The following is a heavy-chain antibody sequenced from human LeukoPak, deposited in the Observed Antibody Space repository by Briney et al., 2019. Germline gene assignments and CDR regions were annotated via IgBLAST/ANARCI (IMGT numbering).Heavy chain of an antibody. Sequence: PGGSLRLSCAASGFTFSNAWMSWVRQAPGKGLEWVGRIKSKTDGGTTDYAAPVKGRFTISRDDSKNTLYLQMNSLKTEDTAVYYCTTDELRGYSYGRFDYWGQGTLVTVSS. CDR1: GFTFSNAW. J-gene: IGHJ4*02. CDR2: IKSKTDGGTT. V-gene: IGHV3-15*01. CDR3: TTDELRGYSYGRFDY. D-gene: IGHD5-18*01.